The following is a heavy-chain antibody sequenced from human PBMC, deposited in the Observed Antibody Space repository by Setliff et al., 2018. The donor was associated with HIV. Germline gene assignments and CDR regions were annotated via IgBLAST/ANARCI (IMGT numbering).Heavy chain of an antibody. CDR2: IKQDVSEK. V-gene: IGHV3-7*03. D-gene: IGHD1-7*01. Sequence: PGGSLRLSCGASGFRFSDYWMTWVRQAPGRGLESVANIKQDVSEKFYVDSVKGRFTISRDNAKNSVYLQMNSLRAEDTAVYYCARVAGTTFPYYFDYWGQGTLVTVSS. CDR3: ARVAGTTFPYYFDY. CDR1: GFRFSDYW. J-gene: IGHJ4*02.